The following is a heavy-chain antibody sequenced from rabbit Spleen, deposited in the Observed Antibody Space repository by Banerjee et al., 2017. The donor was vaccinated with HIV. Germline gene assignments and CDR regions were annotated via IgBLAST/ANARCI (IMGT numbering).Heavy chain of an antibody. J-gene: IGHJ3*01. V-gene: IGHV1S40*01. CDR3: ARDSGTSFSTYGMDL. CDR2: IDTGSSGFT. Sequence: QSLQESGGDLVKPGASLTLTCTASGVSFTSNYYMCWVRQAPGKGLEWIACIDTGSSGFTYFASWAKGRFTISKTSSTTVTLQVTSLTAADTATYFCARDSGTSFSTYGMDLLGQGTLVTVS. D-gene: IGHD8-1*01. CDR1: GVSFTSNYY.